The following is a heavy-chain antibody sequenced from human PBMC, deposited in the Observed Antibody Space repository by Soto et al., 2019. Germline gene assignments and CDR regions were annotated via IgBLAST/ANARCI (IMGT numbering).Heavy chain of an antibody. CDR1: GYTLTELS. CDR2: FDPEDGET. J-gene: IGHJ4*02. D-gene: IGHD3-3*01. CDR3: ASRTNTEPVWSGKYLDKFDY. V-gene: IGHV1-24*01. Sequence: ASVKVSCKVSGYTLTELSMHWVRQAPGKGLEWMGGFDPEDGETIYAQKFQGRVTMTEDTSTDTAYMELSSLRSEDTAVYYCASRTNTEPVWSGKYLDKFDYWGQGTLVTVSS.